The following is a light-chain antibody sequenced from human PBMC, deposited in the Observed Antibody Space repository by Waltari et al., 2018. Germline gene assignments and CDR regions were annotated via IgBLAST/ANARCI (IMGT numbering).Light chain of an antibody. Sequence: QAALTQPPSVSGSPGQSVTISCTGTSSDIGGYNYVSWYQQHPGKAPNLLIYDVTKRPSGVSDRFSGSKSGNTASLTISGLQAEDEADYYCSSYADINTLIFGGGTRLTVL. J-gene: IGLJ2*01. CDR1: SSDIGGYNY. CDR2: DVT. CDR3: SSYADINTLI. V-gene: IGLV2-11*01.